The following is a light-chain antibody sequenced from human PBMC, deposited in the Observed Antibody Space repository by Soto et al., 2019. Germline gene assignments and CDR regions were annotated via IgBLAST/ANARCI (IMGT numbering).Light chain of an antibody. J-gene: IGKJ2*01. V-gene: IGKV1-5*01. CDR3: QQYKSYPYT. CDR2: DAS. CDR1: QSISGW. Sequence: DIQMTQSPSTLSASVGDRVTITCRASQSISGWLAWYQQKPGKAPNLLISDASSLESGVPSRFSGSGPGTEFTLTISNLQPDDFATYYCQQYKSYPYTFGQGTKLEIK.